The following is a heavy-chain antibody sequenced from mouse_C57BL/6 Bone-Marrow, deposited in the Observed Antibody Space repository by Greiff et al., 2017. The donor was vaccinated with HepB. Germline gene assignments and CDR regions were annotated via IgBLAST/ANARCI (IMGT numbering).Heavy chain of an antibody. J-gene: IGHJ4*01. CDR1: GYTFTDYY. Sequence: VQLQRSGPELVKPGASVKISCKASGYTFTDYYMNWVKQSHGKSLEWIGDINPNNGGTSYNQKFKGKATLTVDKSSSTAYMELRSLTSEDSAVYYCARDYYGSSYDYYAMDYWGQGTSVTVSS. V-gene: IGHV1-26*01. CDR2: INPNNGGT. D-gene: IGHD1-1*01. CDR3: ARDYYGSSYDYYAMDY.